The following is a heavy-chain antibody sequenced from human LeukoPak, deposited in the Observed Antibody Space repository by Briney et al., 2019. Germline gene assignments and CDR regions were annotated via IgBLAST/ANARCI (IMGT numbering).Heavy chain of an antibody. J-gene: IGHJ4*02. D-gene: IGHD1-1*01. CDR2: ISGSGGLT. CDR3: AKVPVEKTGAWAEFDH. Sequence: PGGSLRLSCAASGFTFDNHAMSWVRQTPGKGLEWVSGISGSGGLTYYADSVKGRFTISRDNSRNTLYLQMNSLKPEDTAVYFCAKVPVEKTGAWAEFDHWGRGTLVTVSS. V-gene: IGHV3-23*01. CDR1: GFTFDNHA.